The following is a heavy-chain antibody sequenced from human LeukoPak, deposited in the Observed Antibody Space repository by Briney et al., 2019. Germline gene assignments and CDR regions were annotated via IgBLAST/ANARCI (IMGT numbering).Heavy chain of an antibody. D-gene: IGHD6-13*01. CDR1: GGSISSYY. V-gene: IGHV4-59*01. CDR2: IYYSGSV. CDR3: ARVESSSWYTP. Sequence: RSETLSLTCTVSGGSISSYYWSWIRQPPGKGLEWIAYIYYSGSVNYNPSLKSRVTISVDTSKNQFSLNLNSVTAADTAIYYCARVESSSWYTPWGQGTLVTVSS. J-gene: IGHJ5*02.